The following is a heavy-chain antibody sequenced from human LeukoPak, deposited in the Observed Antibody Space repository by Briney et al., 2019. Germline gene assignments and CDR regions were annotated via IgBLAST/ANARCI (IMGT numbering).Heavy chain of an antibody. V-gene: IGHV3-21*01. J-gene: IGHJ4*02. Sequence: GGSLRLSCAAPGFTFSSYSMNWVRQAPGKGLEWVSSISSGSSTIYYADSVKGRFTISRDNAKNSLYLQMNSLRAEDAAVYYCARDSVVLPSASLDYWGQGTLVTVSS. D-gene: IGHD2-2*01. CDR2: ISSGSSTI. CDR1: GFTFSSYS. CDR3: ARDSVVLPSASLDY.